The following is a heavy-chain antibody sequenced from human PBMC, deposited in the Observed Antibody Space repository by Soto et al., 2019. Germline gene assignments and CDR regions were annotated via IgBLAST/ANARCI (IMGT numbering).Heavy chain of an antibody. D-gene: IGHD1-26*01. CDR3: AKYSGSYPVYNGLSL. J-gene: IGHJ6*02. V-gene: IGHV3-23*01. CDR1: GFPFSTSA. Sequence: VQLLESGGGLVQPGGSLRLSCAASGFPFSTSAMNWVRQAPGKGLEWVSIISASSDAAYYAESVKGRFASSRDNSKTTLYLQMNSLRAEDTAVYYCAKYSGSYPVYNGLSLWGQGTTVTVS. CDR2: ISASSDAA.